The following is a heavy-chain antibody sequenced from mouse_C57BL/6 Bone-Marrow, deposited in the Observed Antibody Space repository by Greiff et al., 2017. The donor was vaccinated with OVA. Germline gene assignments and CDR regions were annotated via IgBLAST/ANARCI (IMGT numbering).Heavy chain of an antibody. V-gene: IGHV1-50*01. CDR3: AREIYYYGSSYFAY. CDR2: IDPSDSYT. Sequence: QVQLKQPGAELVKPGASVKLSCKASGYTFTSYWMQWVKQRPGQGLEWIGEIDPSDSYTNYNQKFKGKATLTVDTSSSTAYMQLSSLTSEDSAVYYWAREIYYYGSSYFAYWGQGTLVTVSA. J-gene: IGHJ3*01. CDR1: GYTFTSYW. D-gene: IGHD1-1*01.